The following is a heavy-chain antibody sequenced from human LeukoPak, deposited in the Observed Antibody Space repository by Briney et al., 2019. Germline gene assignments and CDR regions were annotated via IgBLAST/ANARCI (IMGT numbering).Heavy chain of an antibody. CDR3: ARGSQLGATTVYYYYYMDV. Sequence: PGGSLRLSCAASGFTVSSNYMSWVRQAPGKGLEWVSVIYSGGSTYYADSVKGRFTISRDNSKNTLYLQMNSLRAEDTAVYYCARGSQLGATTVYYYYYMDVWGKGTTVTISS. CDR1: GFTVSSNY. J-gene: IGHJ6*03. CDR2: IYSGGST. D-gene: IGHD1-26*01. V-gene: IGHV3-53*01.